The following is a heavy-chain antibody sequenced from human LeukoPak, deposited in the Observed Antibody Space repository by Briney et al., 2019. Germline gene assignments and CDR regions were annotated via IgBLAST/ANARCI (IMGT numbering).Heavy chain of an antibody. Sequence: PSETLSLTCAVYGGSFSGYYWSWIRQPPGKGLEWIGYIYYSGSTNYNPSLKSRVTISVDTSKNQFSLKLSSVTAADTAVYYCARIYYYDSSGYYYFDYWGQGTLVTVSS. CDR3: ARIYYYDSSGYYYFDY. CDR2: IYYSGST. CDR1: GGSFSGYY. V-gene: IGHV4-59*01. J-gene: IGHJ4*02. D-gene: IGHD3-22*01.